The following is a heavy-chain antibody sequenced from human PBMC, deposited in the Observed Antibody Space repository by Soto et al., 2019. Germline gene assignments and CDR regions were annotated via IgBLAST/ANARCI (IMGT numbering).Heavy chain of an antibody. CDR1: GFTFSSFG. Sequence: QVQLVESGGGVVQPGRSLRLSCAASGFTFSSFGIHWVRQAPGKGLEWVAVISYDGTKKYYSDSVKGRFTISRDNSKNTLNLQMNSLRPEYTAVYYCAKVCIAAGTDLWGRGTLVTVSS. D-gene: IGHD6-13*01. CDR2: ISYDGTKK. CDR3: AKVCIAAGTDL. V-gene: IGHV3-30*18. J-gene: IGHJ2*01.